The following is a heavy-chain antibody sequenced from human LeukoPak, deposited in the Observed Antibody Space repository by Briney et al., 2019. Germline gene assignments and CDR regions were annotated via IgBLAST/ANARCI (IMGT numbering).Heavy chain of an antibody. D-gene: IGHD6-6*01. V-gene: IGHV1-8*01. CDR3: AVSTFIEYSSSWYYYYYMDV. CDR2: MNPNSGNT. CDR1: GYTFTSYD. J-gene: IGHJ6*03. Sequence: GASVKVSCKASGYTFTSYDINWVRQATGQGLEWMGWMNPNSGNTGYAQKFQGRVTMTRNNSIRTAYMELSSLRSEDTAVYYCAVSTFIEYSSSWYYYYYMDVWGKGTTVTVSS.